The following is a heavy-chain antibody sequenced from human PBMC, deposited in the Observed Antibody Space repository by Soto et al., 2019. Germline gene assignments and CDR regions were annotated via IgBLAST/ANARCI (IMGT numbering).Heavy chain of an antibody. CDR2: ISSSSSTI. J-gene: IGHJ6*02. Sequence: EVQLVESGGGLVQPGGSLRLSCAASGFTFSSYSMNWVRQAPGKGLEWVSYISSSSSTIYYADSVKGRFTISRDNAKNSLYLQMNSLRDEDTAVYYCARDPLAVAGGGRYYYYGMDVWGQGTTVTVSS. CDR1: GFTFSSYS. D-gene: IGHD6-19*01. V-gene: IGHV3-48*02. CDR3: ARDPLAVAGGGRYYYYGMDV.